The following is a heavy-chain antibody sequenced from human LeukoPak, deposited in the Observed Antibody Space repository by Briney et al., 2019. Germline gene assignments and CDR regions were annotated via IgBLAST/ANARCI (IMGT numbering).Heavy chain of an antibody. CDR1: GFTFSSYG. CDR2: ISYDGSNK. V-gene: IGHV3-30*18. CDR3: AKWNPIAAALDY. Sequence: GGSLRLSCAASGFTFSSYGMHWVREAPGKGLEWVAVISYDGSNKYYADSVKGRFTISRDNSKNTLYLQMNSLRAEDTAVYYCAKWNPIAAALDYWGQGTLVTVSS. D-gene: IGHD6-13*01. J-gene: IGHJ4*02.